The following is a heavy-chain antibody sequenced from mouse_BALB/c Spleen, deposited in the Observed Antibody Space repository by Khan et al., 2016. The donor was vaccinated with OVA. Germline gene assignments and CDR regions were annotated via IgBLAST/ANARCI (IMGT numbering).Heavy chain of an antibody. J-gene: IGHJ2*02. D-gene: IGHD4-1*01. CDR2: INTYNGGD. CDR1: GYSFTGHT. Sequence: VQLKESRPELVKPGASMKISCKASGYSFTGHTMNWVKQSHGQNLEWIGLINTYNGGDTYNQRFKGKATLTVDKSTTTAYMELLSLTYEDSAVYYCARTNWEAYYFDYWGQGTSLTVSS. CDR3: ARTNWEAYYFDY. V-gene: IGHV1-37*01.